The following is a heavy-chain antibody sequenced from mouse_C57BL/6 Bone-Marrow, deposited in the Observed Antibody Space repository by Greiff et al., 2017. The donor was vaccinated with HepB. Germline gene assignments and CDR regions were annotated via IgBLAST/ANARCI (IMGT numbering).Heavy chain of an antibody. D-gene: IGHD1-1*01. Sequence: QVQPKESGAELVKPGASVQLFCKASGYTFPEYTIPWVKQRSGQGLEWIGWFYPGSGSIKYNEKFKDKATLTADKSSSTVYMELSRLTSEDSAVYFCARHERAYYGPAWFAYWGQGTLVTVSA. CDR3: ARHERAYYGPAWFAY. CDR2: FYPGSGSI. CDR1: GYTFPEYT. V-gene: IGHV1-62-2*01. J-gene: IGHJ3*01.